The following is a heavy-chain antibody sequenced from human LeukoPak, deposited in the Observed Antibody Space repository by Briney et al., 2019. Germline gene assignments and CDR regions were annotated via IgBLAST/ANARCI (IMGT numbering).Heavy chain of an antibody. D-gene: IGHD6-6*01. V-gene: IGHV1-46*01. J-gene: IGHJ6*02. CDR2: INPSGGST. Sequence: ASVKVSCKASGYTFTSYYIHWVRQAPGQGLEWMGIINPSGGSTSYAQKFQGRVTMTRDTSTSTVYMELSSLKSEDTAMYYCARDLGQLIYYYYGMDVWGQGTTVTVSS. CDR3: ARDLGQLIYYYYGMDV. CDR1: GYTFTSYY.